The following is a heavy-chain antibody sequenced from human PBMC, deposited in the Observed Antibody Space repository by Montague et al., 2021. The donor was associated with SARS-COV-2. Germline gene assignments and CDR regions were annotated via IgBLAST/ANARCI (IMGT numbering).Heavy chain of an antibody. D-gene: IGHD1-26*01. V-gene: IGHV3-30-3*01. CDR3: ACVIGGYCRMDF. CDR2: ISFDGSNK. J-gene: IGHJ6*02. Sequence: SLRLSCAASGFTFSSYAMHWVRQAPGKGLAWVAVISFDGSNKYYADSVKGRFTISRDNFKNTLYLQMNSLRAEDTAVYYCACVIGGYCRMDFWGQGTTVTVSS. CDR1: GFTFSSYA.